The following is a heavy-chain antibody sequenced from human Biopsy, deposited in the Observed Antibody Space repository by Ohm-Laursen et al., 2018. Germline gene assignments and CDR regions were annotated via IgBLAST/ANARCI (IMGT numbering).Heavy chain of an antibody. D-gene: IGHD4-23*01. CDR1: GGSVSSGGFY. Sequence: SQTLSLTCTVSGGSVSSGGFYWSWIRQHPGKGLEWIGYIYYSGTTYYNPSLKSLVTISVDTSKNQFSLKLNSVTAADTAVYYCARRPYGGTRYWYFDLWGRGTPVTVSS. CDR2: IYYSGTT. V-gene: IGHV4-31*01. J-gene: IGHJ2*01. CDR3: ARRPYGGTRYWYFDL.